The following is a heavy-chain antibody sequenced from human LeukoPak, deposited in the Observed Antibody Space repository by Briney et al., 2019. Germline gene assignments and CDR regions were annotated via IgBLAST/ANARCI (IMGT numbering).Heavy chain of an antibody. CDR3: ASNRLRGYAPSPFDY. J-gene: IGHJ4*02. CDR2: ISYDGSNK. Sequence: GGSLRLSCAASGFTFLSYGMPWVRKAPGKGLEWVGVISYDGSNKYYADSVKARFTISRHNSKNTLYLQMNSLRAEDTAVYYCASNRLRGYAPSPFDYWGRGTMVSVCS. CDR1: GFTFLSYG. V-gene: IGHV3-30*03. D-gene: IGHD3-16*01.